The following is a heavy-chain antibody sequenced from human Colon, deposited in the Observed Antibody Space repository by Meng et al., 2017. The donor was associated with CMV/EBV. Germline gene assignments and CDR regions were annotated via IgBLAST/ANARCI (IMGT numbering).Heavy chain of an antibody. V-gene: IGHV1-18*01. CDR3: ARVYEYSSSWGSDY. CDR2: ISADNRYT. CDR1: GYVFDLYG. Sequence: QVQAVQSGAEGKKPGASVKVSCKTSGYVFDLYGISWVQQAPGQGLEWMGWISADNRYTSYAQKLEGRVTMTRDTSTSTAYMELRSLRSDDTAVYYCARVYEYSSSWGSDYWGQGTLVTVSS. D-gene: IGHD6-6*01. J-gene: IGHJ4*02.